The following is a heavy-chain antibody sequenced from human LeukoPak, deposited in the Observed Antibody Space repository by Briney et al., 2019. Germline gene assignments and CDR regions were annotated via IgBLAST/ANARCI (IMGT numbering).Heavy chain of an antibody. J-gene: IGHJ6*03. D-gene: IGHD4-17*01. V-gene: IGHV1-8*03. CDR2: MNPNSGNT. CDR1: GYTFTSYD. CDR3: ARGPDSVYYGEGDYYYYYMDV. Sequence: ASVKVSCKASGYTFTSYDINWVRQATGQGLEWMGWMNPNSGNTGYAQKFQGRVTITRNTSISTAYMELSSLRSEDTAVYYCARGPDSVYYGEGDYYYYYMDVWGKGTTVTVSS.